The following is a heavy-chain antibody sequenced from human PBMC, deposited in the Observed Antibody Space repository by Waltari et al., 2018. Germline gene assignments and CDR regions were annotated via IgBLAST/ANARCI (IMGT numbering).Heavy chain of an antibody. V-gene: IGHV3-9*01. CDR1: DFNFLDYG. CDR3: AKTPWSGRYYSYYYMDV. CDR2: ITYNSGAI. Sequence: EVQLVVSGGRLVQPGGSLTVPCGGSDFNFLDYGLHWPRQPPGKGLEWVSGITYNSGAIGYADSVKGRFTISRDNARHSLSLQMNSLRPEDTALYFCAKTPWSGRYYSYYYMDVWGKGTTVTVSS. J-gene: IGHJ6*03. D-gene: IGHD3-3*01.